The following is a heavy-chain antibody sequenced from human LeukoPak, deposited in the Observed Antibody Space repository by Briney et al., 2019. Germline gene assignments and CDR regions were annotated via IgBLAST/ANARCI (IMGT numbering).Heavy chain of an antibody. CDR3: ARFGVDYDMDV. J-gene: IGHJ6*02. V-gene: IGHV4-59*11. CDR1: GGSISGHC. CDR2: IHYSGKA. D-gene: IGHD3-16*01. Sequence: PSETLSLTCTVSGGSISGHCWTWIRQPPGKGLEWIGQIHYSGKADYNPSLRSRINISVDMSKNQMSLKVNSVTAADTAVYYYARFGVDYDMDVWGQGTTVTVS.